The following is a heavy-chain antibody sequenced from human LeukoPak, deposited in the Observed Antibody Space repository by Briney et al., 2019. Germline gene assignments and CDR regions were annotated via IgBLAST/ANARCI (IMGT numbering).Heavy chain of an antibody. V-gene: IGHV1-46*01. CDR2: ISPSGGTT. CDR3: GRVTLYAFDI. D-gene: IGHD4-23*01. Sequence: ASVTVSFKASGNTFSIYFIHWVRHAPGHGIEWMGIISPSGGTTSYAQEFQGRVTMTRDTSTSTVYMELSSLRSEDTAVYYCGRVTLYAFDIWGQGTMVTVSS. J-gene: IGHJ3*02. CDR1: GNTFSIYF.